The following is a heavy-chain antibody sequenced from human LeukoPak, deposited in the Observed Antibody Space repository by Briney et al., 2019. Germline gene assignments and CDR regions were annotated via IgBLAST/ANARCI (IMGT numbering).Heavy chain of an antibody. CDR2: IKQDGSEK. CDR1: GFILSNYW. D-gene: IGHD2-2*01. Sequence: GGSLRLSCAASGFILSNYWMSWVRQAPGKGLEWVANIKQDGSEKYYVDSVKGRFTISRDNAKNSLSLQMNSLRAEDSAVYYCARVRYCSSTSCNDAFDIWGQGTMVTVSS. V-gene: IGHV3-7*01. J-gene: IGHJ3*02. CDR3: ARVRYCSSTSCNDAFDI.